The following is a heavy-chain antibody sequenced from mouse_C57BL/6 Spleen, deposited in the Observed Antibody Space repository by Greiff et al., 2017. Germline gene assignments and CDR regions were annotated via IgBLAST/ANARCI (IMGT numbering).Heavy chain of an antibody. J-gene: IGHJ4*01. V-gene: IGHV1-63*01. CDR1: GYTFTNYW. CDR2: IYPGGGYT. Sequence: QVHVKQSGAELVRPGTSVKMSCKASGYTFTNYWIGWAKQRPGHGLEWIGDIYPGGGYTNYNEKFKGKATLTADKSSSTAYMQFSSLTSEDSAIYYCARKGYDYDDDGYYAMDYWGQGTSVTVSS. D-gene: IGHD2-4*01. CDR3: ARKGYDYDDDGYYAMDY.